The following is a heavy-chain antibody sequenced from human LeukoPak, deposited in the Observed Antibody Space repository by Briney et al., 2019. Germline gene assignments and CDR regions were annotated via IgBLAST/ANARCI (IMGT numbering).Heavy chain of an antibody. CDR2: ISSSGGST. V-gene: IGHV3-23*01. D-gene: IGHD3-22*01. J-gene: IGHJ4*02. Sequence: SGGSLRLSCAASGFTFSSYAMSWVRQAPGKGLEWVSAISSSGGSTYYADSVKGRFTISRDNSKNTLYLQMNSLRAEDTAVYYCAKDWANYYDSSAYFDYWGQGTLVTVSS. CDR3: AKDWANYYDSSAYFDY. CDR1: GFTFSSYA.